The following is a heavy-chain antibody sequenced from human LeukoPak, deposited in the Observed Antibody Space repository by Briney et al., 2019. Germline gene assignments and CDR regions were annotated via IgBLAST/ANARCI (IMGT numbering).Heavy chain of an antibody. CDR1: GFTFNSYS. CDR2: ISSGSSTI. J-gene: IGHJ4*02. CDR3: ARSIHFDC. Sequence: GGSLRLSCAASGFTFNSYSMNWVRQAPGKGLEWVSYISSGSSTIYYADSVKGRFTISRDNAKNSLYLQMNSLRAEDTAVYYCARSIHFDCWGQGTLVTVSS. V-gene: IGHV3-48*01. D-gene: IGHD6-6*01.